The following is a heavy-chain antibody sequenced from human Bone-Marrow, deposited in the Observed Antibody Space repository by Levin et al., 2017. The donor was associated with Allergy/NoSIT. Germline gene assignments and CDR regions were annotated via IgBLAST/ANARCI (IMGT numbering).Heavy chain of an antibody. CDR2: INHSGST. V-gene: IGHV4-34*01. J-gene: IGHJ6*02. CDR3: ARGRHYYDSSGFYLPSANSGDYYGLDV. D-gene: IGHD3-22*01. Sequence: SQTLSLTCGLYGGAFSDYYWTWVRQPPGKGLEWIGEINHSGSTNSHPSLKSRITISVDASKNQFSLSLRSLTAADTAVYYCARGRHYYDSSGFYLPSANSGDYYGLDVWGQGTSVTVSS. CDR1: GGAFSDYY.